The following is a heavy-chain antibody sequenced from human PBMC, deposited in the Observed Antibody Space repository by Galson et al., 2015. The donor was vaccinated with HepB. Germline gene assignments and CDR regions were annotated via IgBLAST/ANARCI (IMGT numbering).Heavy chain of an antibody. V-gene: IGHV1-2*06. D-gene: IGHD4-17*01. CDR1: GYTFTAYY. CDR2: INPNSGVT. CDR3: ARDVNYGDYYIDY. J-gene: IGHJ4*02. Sequence: SVKVSCKASGYTFTAYYIHWVRQTPGQGPEWMGRINPNSGVTNTAQRFKDRVSMTRDTSITSVYLEVTRLRSDDTAIYYCARDVNYGDYYIDYWGQGTLVTVSA.